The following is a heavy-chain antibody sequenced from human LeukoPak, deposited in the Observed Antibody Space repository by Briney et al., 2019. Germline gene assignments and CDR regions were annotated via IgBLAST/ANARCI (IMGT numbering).Heavy chain of an antibody. CDR2: INHSGST. CDR3: ARARRGRGRAFDI. Sequence: SETLSLTCTVSGYSISSGYYWGWIRQPPGKGLEWIGEINHSGSTNYNPSLKSRVTISVDTSKNQFSLKLSSVTAADTAVYYCARARRGRGRAFDIWGQGTMVTVSS. V-gene: IGHV4-38-2*02. D-gene: IGHD3-16*01. J-gene: IGHJ3*02. CDR1: GYSISSGYY.